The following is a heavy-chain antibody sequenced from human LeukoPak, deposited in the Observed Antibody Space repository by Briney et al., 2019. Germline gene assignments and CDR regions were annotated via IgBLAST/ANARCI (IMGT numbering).Heavy chain of an antibody. CDR2: IGSGDNK. CDR1: GFTFSKNA. D-gene: IGHD6-13*01. CDR3: AKDLFRWSFDY. J-gene: IGHJ4*02. V-gene: IGHV3-23*01. Sequence: GGSLRLSCTASGFTFSKNAMAWVRQAPGKGLEWVSGIGSGDNKHYGDSVKGRFTISRDNTENTVYLQMNSLRAEDTAVYYCAKDLFRWSFDYWGQGMLVTVSS.